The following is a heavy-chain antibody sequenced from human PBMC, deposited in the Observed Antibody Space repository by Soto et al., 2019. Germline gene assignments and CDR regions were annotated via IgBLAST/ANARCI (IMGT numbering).Heavy chain of an antibody. CDR1: GYTFSSND. D-gene: IGHD3-10*01. Sequence: QVQLVQSGAEVKKPGASVKVSCKASGYTFSSNDINWVRQAPGQGLEWMGWMIPNRGNTDYAQKFRGRVTMTPNPSISTAYMEMSSLRSEDTAVYYCARGSWFGDLGNLDYALDVWGQGTTVTVSS. J-gene: IGHJ6*02. CDR3: ARGSWFGDLGNLDYALDV. CDR2: MIPNRGNT. V-gene: IGHV1-8*01.